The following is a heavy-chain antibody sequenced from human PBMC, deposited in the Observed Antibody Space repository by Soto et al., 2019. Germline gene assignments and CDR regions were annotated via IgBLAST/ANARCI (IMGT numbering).Heavy chain of an antibody. CDR1: GSPSVGPP. V-gene: IGHV3-73*01. CDR2: RRSKANSYAT. J-gene: IGHJ6*03. CDR3: GRQASDFYNGSPRYYLDV. Sequence: EVQLVESGGGLVQVGGPRNPPLQPSGSPSVGPPRHWSPQLSGRGREWLGRRRSKANSYATAYAASVKGRFTISRDDSANTAYLQMDSLKTEDTAVYYCGRQASDFYNGSPRYYLDVWGKGTTVTVSS. D-gene: IGHD3-10*01.